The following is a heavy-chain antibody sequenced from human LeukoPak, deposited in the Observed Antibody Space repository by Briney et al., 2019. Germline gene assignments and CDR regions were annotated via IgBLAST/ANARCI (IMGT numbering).Heavy chain of an antibody. V-gene: IGHV4-59*08. J-gene: IGHJ3*02. CDR2: VYYSGST. D-gene: IGHD5-24*01. CDR3: AVNSTRHTFDI. Sequence: SETLSLNCTVPGGSISTYYCSLIRQSPSTVLEWIGSVYYSGSTNYNPSLKSRVSISVGTSKNQFSLELSSVTAADTAVYYCAVNSTRHTFDIWGQGTMVTVSS. CDR1: GGSISTYY.